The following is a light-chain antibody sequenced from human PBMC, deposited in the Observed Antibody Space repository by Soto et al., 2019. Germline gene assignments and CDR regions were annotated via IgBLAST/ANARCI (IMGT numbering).Light chain of an antibody. J-gene: IGKJ1*01. CDR3: KLYNSXSET. CDR2: KAS. Sequence: DIQMTQSPSTLSASVGDIVTITCRASQSISSWLAWYQQKPGKAPKLLIYKASSLESGVPSRLSGSGSGTEFTLTISSLQPDDFATYYSKLYNSXSETSGPGTKV. V-gene: IGKV1-5*03. CDR1: QSISSW.